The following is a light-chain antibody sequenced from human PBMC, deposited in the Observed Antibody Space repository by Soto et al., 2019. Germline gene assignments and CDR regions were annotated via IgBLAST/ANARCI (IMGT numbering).Light chain of an antibody. V-gene: IGKV3-20*01. CDR3: QEYGSSPNT. CDR1: QSVSSSY. Sequence: EIVLTQSPGTLSLSPGERATLSCRASQSVSSSYLAWYQQKPGQAPRLLIYGASSRATGIPDRFSGSGSGTDFTLTISRLDPEDFAVYYCQEYGSSPNTFGQGTRLDIK. J-gene: IGKJ5*01. CDR2: GAS.